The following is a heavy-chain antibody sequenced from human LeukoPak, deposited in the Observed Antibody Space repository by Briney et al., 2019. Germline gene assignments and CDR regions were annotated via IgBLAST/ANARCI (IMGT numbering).Heavy chain of an antibody. CDR2: IKQDGSEK. CDR1: GFTFSSYW. V-gene: IGHV3-7*01. J-gene: IGHJ4*02. Sequence: GGSLRLSCAASGFTFSSYWMSWVRQAPGKGLEWVANIKQDGSEKYYVDSVKGRFTISRDNAKNSLYLQMNSLRAEDTAVYYCARDPGFWTRPAYFDYWGQGTLVTVSS. D-gene: IGHD3/OR15-3a*01. CDR3: ARDPGFWTRPAYFDY.